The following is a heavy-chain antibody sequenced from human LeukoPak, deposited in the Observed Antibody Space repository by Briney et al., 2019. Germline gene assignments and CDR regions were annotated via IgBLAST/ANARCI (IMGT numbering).Heavy chain of an antibody. CDR2: INAGNGNT. D-gene: IGHD3-9*01. Sequence: ASVKVSCKASGYTFTSYAMHWVRQAPGQRLEWMGWINAGNGNTKYSQKFQGGVTITRDTSASTAYMELSSLRSEDTAVYYCARDLHSDEDDILTGYLYWGQGTLVTVSS. CDR3: ARDLHSDEDDILTGYLY. V-gene: IGHV1-3*01. CDR1: GYTFTSYA. J-gene: IGHJ4*02.